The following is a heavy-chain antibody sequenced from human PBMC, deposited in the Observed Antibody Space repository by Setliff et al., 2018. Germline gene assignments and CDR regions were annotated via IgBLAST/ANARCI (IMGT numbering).Heavy chain of an antibody. CDR3: AKGPDSSGYQGWFDP. CDR2: INHSGST. CDR1: GGSFSGYY. J-gene: IGHJ5*02. D-gene: IGHD3-22*01. Sequence: SETLSLTCAVYGGSFSGYYWSWIRQPPGKGLEWIGEINHSGSTNYNPSLKSRVTISVDTSKNQFSLKLSSVTAADTAVYYCAKGPDSSGYQGWFDPWGQGTRVTVS. V-gene: IGHV4-34*01.